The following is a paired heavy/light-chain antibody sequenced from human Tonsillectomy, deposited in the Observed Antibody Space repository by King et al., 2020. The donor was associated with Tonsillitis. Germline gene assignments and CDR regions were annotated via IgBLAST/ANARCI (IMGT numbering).Light chain of an antibody. CDR1: QGIRNS. CDR2: ASS. Sequence: DIQMTQSPSSLSASVGDRVTITCRASQGIRNSLAWFQQKPGKAPRPLIYASSSLQTGVPSKFSGSGSGTDFTLTISSLQPEDFATYYCQQYSSYPLTFGGGTKVEIK. CDR3: QQYSSYPLT. V-gene: IGKV1-16*02. J-gene: IGKJ4*01.
Heavy chain of an antibody. J-gene: IGHJ4*02. V-gene: IGHV3-30-3*01. CDR2: LSSDGSNK. Sequence: QVQLVESGGGVVQPGRSLRLSCAASGFTFSNYAMHWVRQAPGKGLEWMAGLSSDGSNKFYADSVKGRFTVSRDNSKNALYLQMSSLKPEDTGVYYCARPHSSSSLWGQGTLVTVSS. D-gene: IGHD6-13*01. CDR1: GFTFSNYA. CDR3: ARPHSSSSL.